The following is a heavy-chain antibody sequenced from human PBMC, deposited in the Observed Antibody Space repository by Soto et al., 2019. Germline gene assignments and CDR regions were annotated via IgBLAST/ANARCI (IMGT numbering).Heavy chain of an antibody. CDR3: ARGGQLRLLYFDY. V-gene: IGHV3-7*05. CDR2: IKQDGSEK. J-gene: IGHJ4*02. CDR1: GFTFSSCW. Sequence: EVQLVESGGGLVQPGGSLRLSCAASGFTFSSCWMNWVRQAPGKGLEWVANIKQDGSEKYYVDSVKGRFTISRDNAKNSLSLQMNSLRAEDTAVSFCARGGQLRLLYFDYWGQGTPVTVSS. D-gene: IGHD2-2*01.